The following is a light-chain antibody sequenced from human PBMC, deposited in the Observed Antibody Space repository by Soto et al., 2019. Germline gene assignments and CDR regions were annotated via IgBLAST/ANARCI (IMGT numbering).Light chain of an antibody. V-gene: IGLV2-14*01. CDR2: EVI. CDR3: TSYIRSSTLDYV. CDR1: SSDVGGYNY. Sequence: VLTQPASVSVSPGHSITISCTGTSSDVGGYNYVSWYQQYPGKAPKLMIYEVINRPSGVSNRFSGSKSGNTASLTISGLQAEDEADYYCTSYIRSSTLDYVFGTGTKVTVL. J-gene: IGLJ1*01.